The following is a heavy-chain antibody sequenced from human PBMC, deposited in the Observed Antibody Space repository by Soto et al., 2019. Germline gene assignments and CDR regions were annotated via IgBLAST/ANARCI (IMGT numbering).Heavy chain of an antibody. CDR3: ARHPYSYDYGDLDY. CDR1: GGSISSGGYS. J-gene: IGHJ4*02. D-gene: IGHD4-17*01. CDR2: IYHSGST. Sequence: PSETLSLTCAVSGGSISSGGYSWSWIRQPPGKGLEWIGYIYHSGSTYYNPSLKSRVTISVDTSKNQFSLKLSSVTAADTAVYYCARHPYSYDYGDLDYWGQGTLVTVSS. V-gene: IGHV4-30-2*01.